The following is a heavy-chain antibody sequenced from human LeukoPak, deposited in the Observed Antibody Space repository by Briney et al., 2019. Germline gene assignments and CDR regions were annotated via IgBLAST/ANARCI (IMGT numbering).Heavy chain of an antibody. V-gene: IGHV3-7*03. CDR1: GFTFSNYW. Sequence: GGSLRLSCAASGFTFSNYWMSWVRQAPGKGLEWVANIKQDGSEKYYVDSVKGRFTISRDNAKNSLYLQMNSLRAEDTAVYYCAKDVTGYNWKGDAFDIWGQGTMVTVSS. J-gene: IGHJ3*02. D-gene: IGHD1-20*01. CDR3: AKDVTGYNWKGDAFDI. CDR2: IKQDGSEK.